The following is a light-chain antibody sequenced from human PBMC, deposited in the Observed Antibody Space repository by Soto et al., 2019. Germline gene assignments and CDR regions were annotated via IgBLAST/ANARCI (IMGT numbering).Light chain of an antibody. Sequence: DIVMTQSPLSLPVTPGEPASISCRSSQSLLHSNGYNYLDWYLQKPGQSPQLLIYLGSNRASGVPDRFSGSGSGTDFXLKISRVEAEDVGVYYCMQALQTPLTFGGGTKVEIK. J-gene: IGKJ4*01. V-gene: IGKV2-28*01. CDR3: MQALQTPLT. CDR2: LGS. CDR1: QSLLHSNGYNY.